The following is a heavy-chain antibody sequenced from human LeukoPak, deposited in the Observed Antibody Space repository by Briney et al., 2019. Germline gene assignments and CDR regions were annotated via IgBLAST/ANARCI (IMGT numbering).Heavy chain of an antibody. J-gene: IGHJ4*02. D-gene: IGHD4-17*01. Sequence: PSETLSLTCAVYGGSFSGYYWSWIRQPPGKGLEWIGEINHSGSTNYNPSLKSRVTISVDTSKNQFSLKLSSVTAADTAVYYCARSIQYGDSDYWGQGTLVTVSS. V-gene: IGHV4-34*01. CDR3: ARSIQYGDSDY. CDR1: GGSFSGYY. CDR2: INHSGST.